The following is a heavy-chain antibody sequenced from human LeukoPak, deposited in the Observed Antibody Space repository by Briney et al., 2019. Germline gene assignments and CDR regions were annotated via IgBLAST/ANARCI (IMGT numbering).Heavy chain of an antibody. V-gene: IGHV1-69*13. D-gene: IGHD4-23*01. CDR1: GGTFNSYA. J-gene: IGHJ3*02. Sequence: GASVKVSCKASGGTFNSYAISWVRQAPGQGLEWMGGIIPIFGTANYAQEFQGRVTLTADESTSTAYMELSSLRSEDTAVYYCARDRDYGGLDAFDIWGQGTMVTVSS. CDR2: IIPIFGTA. CDR3: ARDRDYGGLDAFDI.